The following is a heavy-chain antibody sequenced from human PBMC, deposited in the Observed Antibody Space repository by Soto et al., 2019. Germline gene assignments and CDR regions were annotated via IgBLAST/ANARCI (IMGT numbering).Heavy chain of an antibody. D-gene: IGHD4-4*01. CDR3: ARDRDYSNSNWFDP. CDR1: GFTFRSYE. CDR2: ISSSGSTI. V-gene: IGHV3-48*03. Sequence: GGSLRLSCAASGFTFRSYEMNWVRQAPGKGLEWVSYISSSGSTIYYADSVKGRFTISRDNAKNSLYLQMNSLRAEDTAVYYCARDRDYSNSNWFDPWGQGTLVTVSS. J-gene: IGHJ5*02.